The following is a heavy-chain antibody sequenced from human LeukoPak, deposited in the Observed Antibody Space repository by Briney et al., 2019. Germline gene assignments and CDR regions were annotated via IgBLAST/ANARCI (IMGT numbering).Heavy chain of an antibody. Sequence: SQTLSLTCTVSGGSISSGGYYWSWSRQHPGEGLEWSGYIYYTGTTYYNPSLKSRLTISVDTSKNQFSLKLSPVTAADTAVYYCARSGAAWKPPTYFQDWGQGTLVTVSS. V-gene: IGHV4-31*03. CDR3: ARSGAAWKPPTYFQD. D-gene: IGHD1-1*01. CDR1: GGSISSGGYY. CDR2: IYYTGTT. J-gene: IGHJ1*01.